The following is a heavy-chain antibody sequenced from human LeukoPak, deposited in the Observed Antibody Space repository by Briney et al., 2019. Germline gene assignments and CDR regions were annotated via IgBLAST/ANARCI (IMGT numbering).Heavy chain of an antibody. V-gene: IGHV4-34*01. Sequence: SETLSLTCAVYGESLNSYYWSWVRQPPGQGLEWIGEIYESGTTEYNPSLKSRVTISIVPSKQQFSLSLSSVTAADTAVYYCARVAWATRLGSWGLGTPVIVSS. CDR1: GESLNSYY. CDR2: IYESGTT. CDR3: ARVAWATRLGS. J-gene: IGHJ4*02. D-gene: IGHD2-15*01.